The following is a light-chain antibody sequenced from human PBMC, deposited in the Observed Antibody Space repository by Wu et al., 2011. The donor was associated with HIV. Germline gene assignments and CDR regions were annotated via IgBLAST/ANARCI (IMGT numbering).Light chain of an antibody. CDR3: QQYGGSPSIT. Sequence: EIVLTQSPGTLSLSPGERATLSCRVSQSISSGYLAWYQQKPGQAPRLLIYGASTRATGIPARFSGSGSGTDFTLTISRLEPEDSAVYYCQQYGGSPSITLAKGHDWRLN. CDR1: QSISSGY. V-gene: IGKV3-20*01. J-gene: IGKJ5*01. CDR2: GAS.